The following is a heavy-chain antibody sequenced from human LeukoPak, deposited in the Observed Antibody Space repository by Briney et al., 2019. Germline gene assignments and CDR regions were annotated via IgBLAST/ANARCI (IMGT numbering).Heavy chain of an antibody. CDR3: AKDIHYFQSDY. D-gene: IGHD3-10*01. J-gene: IGHJ4*02. Sequence: GGSLRLSCAASGFTVSSNYMSWVRQAPGKGLEWVSVIYSGGSTYYADSVKGRFTISRDNFKNTLYLQMNSLRAEDTAVYYCAKDIHYFQSDYWGQGTLVTVSS. V-gene: IGHV3-66*02. CDR2: IYSGGST. CDR1: GFTVSSNY.